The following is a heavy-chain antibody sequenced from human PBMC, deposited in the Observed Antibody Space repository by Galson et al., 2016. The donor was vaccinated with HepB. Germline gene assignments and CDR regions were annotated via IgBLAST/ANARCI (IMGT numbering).Heavy chain of an antibody. CDR1: GYTFTDYY. CDR3: ASLFWDCTDRECSVDSPLGRHNPVDV. D-gene: IGHD3-10*02. CDR2: LNPKTGGR. Sequence: SVKVSCKASGYTFTDYYVYWVRKAPGQGLEWMGKLNPKTGGRGYAQRFQGRVTLTRDTSINTAYMELTRLTSDDTAIYFCASLFWDCTDRECSVDSPLGRHNPVDVWGRGTTVTVSS. V-gene: IGHV1-2*02. J-gene: IGHJ6*02.